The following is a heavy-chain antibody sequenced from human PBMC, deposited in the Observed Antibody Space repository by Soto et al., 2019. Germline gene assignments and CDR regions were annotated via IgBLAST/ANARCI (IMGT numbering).Heavy chain of an antibody. V-gene: IGHV3-23*01. J-gene: IGHJ4*02. CDR3: TKDLLPFGY. D-gene: IGHD3-22*01. CDR1: GFTVSSYA. Sequence: GSLRRSGAASGFTVSSYAMSWVRQAPGKGLEWVSAISGSGGSTYYADSVKGRFTISRDNSKNTLYLQMNSLRAEDTAVYYCTKDLLPFGYWGQGALVTVSS. CDR2: ISGSGGST.